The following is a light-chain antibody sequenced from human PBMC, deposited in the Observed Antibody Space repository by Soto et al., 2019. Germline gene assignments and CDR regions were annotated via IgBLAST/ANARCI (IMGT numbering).Light chain of an antibody. Sequence: EIVLTQSPATLSLSPRERATLSCRASQSVSSYLAWYQQKAGQAPRLLIYDASNRATGIPARFSGSGSGTDFTLTISSLEPEDFAVYFCQRRSNWPLTFGQGTRLEIK. J-gene: IGKJ5*01. CDR2: DAS. CDR1: QSVSSY. CDR3: QRRSNWPLT. V-gene: IGKV3-11*01.